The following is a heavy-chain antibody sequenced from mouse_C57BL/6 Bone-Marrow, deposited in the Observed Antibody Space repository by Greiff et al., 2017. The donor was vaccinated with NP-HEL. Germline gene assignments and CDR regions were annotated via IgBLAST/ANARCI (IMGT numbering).Heavy chain of an antibody. CDR1: GYTFTDYY. J-gene: IGHJ2*01. CDR3: AREGGYDYDADFDY. CDR2: INPNNGGT. Sequence: EVKLQQSGPELVKPGASVKISCKASGYTFTDYYMNWVKQSHGKSLEWIGDINPNNGGTSYNQKFKGKATLTVDKSSSTAYMELRSLTSEDSAVYYCAREGGYDYDADFDYWGQGTTLTVSS. D-gene: IGHD2-4*01. V-gene: IGHV1-26*01.